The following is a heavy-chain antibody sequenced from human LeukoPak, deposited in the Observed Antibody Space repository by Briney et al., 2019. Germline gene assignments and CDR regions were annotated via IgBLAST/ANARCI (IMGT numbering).Heavy chain of an antibody. V-gene: IGHV3-33*06. CDR2: IWYDGNNK. D-gene: IGHD3-10*01. J-gene: IGHJ2*01. CDR3: VKSYDNHNWYFHL. CDR1: GFTFSTYG. Sequence: PGRSLRLSCAASGFTFSTYGMNWVRQAPGKGLEWVAIIWYDGNNKYYADSVKGRFTISRDNSKNTLYLQMNSLRADDTAVYYCVKSYDNHNWYFHLWGRGTLVTVSS.